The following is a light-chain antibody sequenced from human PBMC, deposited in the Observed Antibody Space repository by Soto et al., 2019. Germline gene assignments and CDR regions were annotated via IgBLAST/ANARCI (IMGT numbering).Light chain of an antibody. CDR2: AVS. V-gene: IGLV2-14*01. Sequence: QSVLTQPASVSGSPGQSFTISCTGTRSDVGGYNYVSWYQPHPGKAPKLMIYAVSNRPSGVSNRFSGSKSGNTASLTISGLQAEDEADYYCSSYTSSSTLVFGGGTKLTVL. CDR3: SSYTSSSTLV. J-gene: IGLJ2*01. CDR1: RSDVGGYNY.